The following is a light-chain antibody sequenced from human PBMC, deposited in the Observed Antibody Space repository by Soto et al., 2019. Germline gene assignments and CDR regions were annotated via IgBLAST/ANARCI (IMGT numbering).Light chain of an antibody. Sequence: EIVMTQSPATLSVSPGERATLSCRASQRIGNNLAWYQKKPGQAPRLLIEAAFTRATGIPARFSGSGSGTEFTLTISSLQSEDFAVYYCQQYNNWPPYTFGQGTKLEIK. CDR1: QRIGNN. CDR3: QQYNNWPPYT. CDR2: AAF. J-gene: IGKJ2*01. V-gene: IGKV3-15*01.